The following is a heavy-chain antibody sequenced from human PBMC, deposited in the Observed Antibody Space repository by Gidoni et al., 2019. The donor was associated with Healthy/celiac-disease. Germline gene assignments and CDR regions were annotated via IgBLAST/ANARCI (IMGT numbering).Heavy chain of an antibody. D-gene: IGHD6-19*01. CDR3: ARHLLGQWYFDY. CDR2: IDPSDSYT. Sequence: VRPMPGKGLEWMGRIDPSDSYTNYSPSFQGHVTISADKSISTAYLQWSSLKASDTAMYYCARHLLGQWYFDYWGQGTLVTVSS. V-gene: IGHV5-10-1*01. J-gene: IGHJ4*02.